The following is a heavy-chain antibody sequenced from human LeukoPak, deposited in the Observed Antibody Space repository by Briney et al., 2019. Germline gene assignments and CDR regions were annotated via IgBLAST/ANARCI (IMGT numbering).Heavy chain of an antibody. Sequence: SSETLSLTCAVYGGSFSGYYWSWIRQPPGKGLEWIGEINHSGSTNYNPSLKSRVTISVDTSKNQFPLKLSSVTAADTAVYYCARTRPDIVVVPAAISQRGYYYYYYYMDVWGKGTTVTVSS. D-gene: IGHD2-2*02. V-gene: IGHV4-34*01. CDR2: INHSGST. CDR1: GGSFSGYY. CDR3: ARTRPDIVVVPAAISQRGYYYYYYYMDV. J-gene: IGHJ6*03.